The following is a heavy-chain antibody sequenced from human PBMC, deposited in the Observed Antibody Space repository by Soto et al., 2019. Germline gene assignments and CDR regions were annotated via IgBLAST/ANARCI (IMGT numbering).Heavy chain of an antibody. CDR3: TRSGQYDDLTGDVSFYDGMDV. J-gene: IGHJ6*02. CDR1: GFTFSSHG. Sequence: QVHLVQSGVEVKKPGASVKVSCKASGFTFSSHGFSWVRQAPGQGLEWMGWISSYNGERNFAQKFQGRVTMTTDTSTSTASMELRSLRYDDTVVYYCTRSGQYDDLTGDVSFYDGMDVWGQGTMVTVSS. V-gene: IGHV1-18*01. CDR2: ISSYNGER. D-gene: IGHD3-9*01.